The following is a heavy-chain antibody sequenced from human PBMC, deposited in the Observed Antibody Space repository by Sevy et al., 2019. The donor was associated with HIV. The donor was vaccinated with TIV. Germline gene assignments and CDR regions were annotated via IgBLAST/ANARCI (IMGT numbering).Heavy chain of an antibody. CDR3: ASSYGDYLYHSDY. CDR1: GFTFSDYY. CDR2: ISSSGSTI. Sequence: GGSLRLSCAASGFTFSDYYMSWIRQAPGKGLEWVSYISSSGSTIYYADSVKGRFTISRDNAKNSLYLQMNSLRAEDTAVYYCASSYGDYLYHSDYWGQGTLVTVSS. J-gene: IGHJ4*02. V-gene: IGHV3-11*01. D-gene: IGHD4-17*01.